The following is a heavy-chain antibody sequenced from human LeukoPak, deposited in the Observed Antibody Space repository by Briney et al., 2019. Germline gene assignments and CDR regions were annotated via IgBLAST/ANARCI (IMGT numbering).Heavy chain of an antibody. Sequence: PGGSLRLSCAASGFIFSSYGMHWVRQAPDKGLEWVAFIRYDGSRKYYTDSVKGRFTISRDNSKNTLYLQMNSLRAEDTAVYYCAKDSSSWYWGQGTLVTVSS. D-gene: IGHD6-13*01. CDR3: AKDSSSWY. CDR1: GFIFSSYG. J-gene: IGHJ4*02. CDR2: IRYDGSRK. V-gene: IGHV3-30*02.